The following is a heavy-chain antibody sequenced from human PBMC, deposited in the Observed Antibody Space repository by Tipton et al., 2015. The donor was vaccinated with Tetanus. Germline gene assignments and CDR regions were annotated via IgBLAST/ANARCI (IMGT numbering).Heavy chain of an antibody. Sequence: GSLRLSCAASGITVSGNYWSWVRQAPGKGLEWVANIKGDGSEKNYVDSLKGRFTISRDNAKNSLYLQMNSLRGEDTAVYYCARTYSSGYGMDVWGQGTTVSVSS. D-gene: IGHD6-19*01. CDR2: IKGDGSEK. V-gene: IGHV3-7*01. J-gene: IGHJ6*02. CDR1: GITVSGNY. CDR3: ARTYSSGYGMDV.